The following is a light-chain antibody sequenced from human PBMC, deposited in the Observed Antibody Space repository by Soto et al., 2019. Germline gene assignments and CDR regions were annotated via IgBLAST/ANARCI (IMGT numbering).Light chain of an antibody. J-gene: IGLJ1*01. CDR3: CSYTTSNTRQIV. Sequence: QSVLIQPASVSGSPGQSITISCTGTSSDVGGYNYVSWYQHHPGKAPKLMIYDVSNQPSGVSNRFSGSKSGNTASLTISGLQPEDEADYYCCSYTTSNTRQIVFGTGTKVTVL. CDR1: SSDVGGYNY. CDR2: DVS. V-gene: IGLV2-14*03.